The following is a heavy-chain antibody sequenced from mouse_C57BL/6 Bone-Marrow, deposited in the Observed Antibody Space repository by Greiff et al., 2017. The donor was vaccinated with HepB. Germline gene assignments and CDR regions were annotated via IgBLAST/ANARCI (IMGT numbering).Heavy chain of an antibody. CDR3: ASLGDYDQFAY. CDR2: IDPEDGET. Sequence: EVQLQQSGAELVKPGASVKLSCTASGFNIKDYYMPWVKQRPDQGLEWIGRIDPEDGETKYAPKFQGKATITADTSSTTAYLQLSSLTSEDTAVYYCASLGDYDQFAYWGQGTLVTVSA. D-gene: IGHD2-4*01. V-gene: IGHV14-2*01. J-gene: IGHJ3*01. CDR1: GFNIKDYY.